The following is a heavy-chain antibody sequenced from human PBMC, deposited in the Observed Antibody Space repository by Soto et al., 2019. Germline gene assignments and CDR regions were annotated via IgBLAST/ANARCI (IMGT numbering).Heavy chain of an antibody. Sequence: ASVKVSCKASGYTFLNYDVAWVRRAPGQGLEWMGWISISKGKTYYEQSLQGRVTMTTDTATTTACMEVRSPRSDDTAVYYCARKGYIGNFGLDVWGQGTTVTVS. V-gene: IGHV1-18*01. CDR3: ARKGYIGNFGLDV. CDR1: GYTFLNYD. D-gene: IGHD5-12*01. CDR2: ISISKGKT. J-gene: IGHJ6*02.